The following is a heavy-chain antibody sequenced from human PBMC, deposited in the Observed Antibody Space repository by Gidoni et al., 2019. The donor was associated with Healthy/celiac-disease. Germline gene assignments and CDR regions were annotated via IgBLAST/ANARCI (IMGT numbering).Heavy chain of an antibody. D-gene: IGHD2-2*01. CDR3: ARDRLSSTRDFDP. CDR1: GFPFSSYA. Sequence: QVQLVASGGGVVQPGRSLRLSCAASGFPFSSYAMHWVRQAPGKGLEWVAVISYDGSNKYYADSVKGRFTISRDNSKNTLYLQMNSLRAEDTAVYYCARDRLSSTRDFDPWGQGTLVTVSS. J-gene: IGHJ5*02. V-gene: IGHV3-30-3*01. CDR2: ISYDGSNK.